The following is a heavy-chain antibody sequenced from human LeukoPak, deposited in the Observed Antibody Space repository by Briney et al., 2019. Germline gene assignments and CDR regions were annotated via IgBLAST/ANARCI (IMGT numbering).Heavy chain of an antibody. CDR2: ITGSGSTI. CDR1: GFTFSDYY. Sequence: GSLILSCAASGFTFSDYYMSWIRQAPGRGLEWVSYITGSGSTIYYADSVKGRFTVSRDNAKNSLYLQMNSLRAEDTAVYYCARDRAATTVTRKDAFDIWGQGIMVTVSS. J-gene: IGHJ3*02. CDR3: ARDRAATTVTRKDAFDI. D-gene: IGHD4-17*01. V-gene: IGHV3-11*01.